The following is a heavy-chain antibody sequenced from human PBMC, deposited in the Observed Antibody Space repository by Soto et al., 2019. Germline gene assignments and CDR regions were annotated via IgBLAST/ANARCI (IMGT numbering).Heavy chain of an antibody. CDR2: INNDGSRT. D-gene: IGHD1-1*01. J-gene: IGHJ4*02. V-gene: IGHV3-74*01. CDR3: ARDVHLQSFDH. CDR1: GFTFSNYW. Sequence: GGSLRLSCAASGFTFSNYWMQWVRQAPGKGLVWVSGINNDGSRTRYADSVKGRFTASRDNAKNTLYLEMNSLRAEDTAVYYCARDVHLQSFDHWGPGTLVTVSS.